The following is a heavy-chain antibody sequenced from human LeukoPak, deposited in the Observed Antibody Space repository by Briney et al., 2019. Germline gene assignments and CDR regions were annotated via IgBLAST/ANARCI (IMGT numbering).Heavy chain of an antibody. CDR2: ISYDGSNK. CDR1: GFTFSSYW. Sequence: GGSLRLSCAASGFTFSSYWMSWVRQAPGKGLEWVAVISYDGSNKYYADSVKGRFTISRDNSKNTLYLQMNSLRAEDTAVYYCAKAASSGWSGGHFDYWGQGTLVTVSS. J-gene: IGHJ4*02. CDR3: AKAASSGWSGGHFDY. V-gene: IGHV3-30*18. D-gene: IGHD6-19*01.